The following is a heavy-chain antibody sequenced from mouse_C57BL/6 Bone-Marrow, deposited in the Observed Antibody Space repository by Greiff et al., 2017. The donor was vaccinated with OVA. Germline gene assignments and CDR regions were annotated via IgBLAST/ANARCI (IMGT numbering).Heavy chain of an antibody. CDR3: ARDLGYYDYPWFAY. J-gene: IGHJ3*01. CDR1: GFTFSSYA. CDR2: ISDGGSYT. V-gene: IGHV5-4*01. Sequence: EVKVVESGGGLVKPGGSLKLSCAASGFTFSSYAMSWVRQTTEKRLEWVATISDGGSYTYYPDNVKGRFTISRDNAKNNLYLQMSHLKSEDTAMYYCARDLGYYDYPWFAYWGQGTLVTVSA. D-gene: IGHD2-4*01.